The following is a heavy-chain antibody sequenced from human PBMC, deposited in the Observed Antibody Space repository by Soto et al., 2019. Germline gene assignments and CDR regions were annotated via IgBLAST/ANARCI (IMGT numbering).Heavy chain of an antibody. CDR1: GFTFSKFG. Sequence: QVQLVESGGGVVQPGGSLRLSCEASGFTFSKFGXHWVRQAPGKGLEWVAVVSYDGSFKYYADSVKGRFTISRDNSKNTLYLQMNSLRPEDTALYYCAKDSDQLLFDYYYYGMDVWGQGTTVTVSS. J-gene: IGHJ6*02. V-gene: IGHV3-30*18. D-gene: IGHD2-2*01. CDR2: VSYDGSFK. CDR3: AKDSDQLLFDYYYYGMDV.